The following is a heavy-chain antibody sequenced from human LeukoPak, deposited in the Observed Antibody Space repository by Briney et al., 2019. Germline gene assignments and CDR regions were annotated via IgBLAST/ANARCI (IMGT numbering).Heavy chain of an antibody. J-gene: IGHJ5*02. Sequence: GGSLRLSCAASGFTFSSYSMNWVRQAPGKGLEWVSSISSSSSYIYYADSVKGRFTISRDNAKNSLYLQMNSLRAEDTAVYYCAREGASSSWFSDWFDPWGQGTLVTVSS. D-gene: IGHD6-13*01. V-gene: IGHV3-21*01. CDR1: GFTFSSYS. CDR2: ISSSSSYI. CDR3: AREGASSSWFSDWFDP.